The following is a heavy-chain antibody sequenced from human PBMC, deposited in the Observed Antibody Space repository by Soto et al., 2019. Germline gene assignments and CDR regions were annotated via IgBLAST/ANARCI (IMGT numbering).Heavy chain of an antibody. CDR3: AKEQLRGDILAVVAATPDYYGMDV. CDR2: ISFDGSNK. D-gene: IGHD2-15*01. Sequence: VGSLRLSFAASGFPFSSYCMHLVRPAPGKGLEWVAVISFDGSNKYFADSVKGRFTISRDNSKNTLYLQMKSLRAEDTAVYYCAKEQLRGDILAVVAATPDYYGMDVWGQGTTVTGSS. J-gene: IGHJ6*02. V-gene: IGHV3-30*02. CDR1: GFPFSSYC.